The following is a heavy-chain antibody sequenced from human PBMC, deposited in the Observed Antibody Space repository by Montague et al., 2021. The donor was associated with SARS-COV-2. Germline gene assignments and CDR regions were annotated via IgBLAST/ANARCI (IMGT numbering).Heavy chain of an antibody. V-gene: IGHV3-23*01. J-gene: IGHJ4*02. CDR1: GFTFSTYA. CDR3: AKNFPGQFYFDD. CDR2: ISSGGNK. Sequence: SLRLSCAASGFTFSTYAMNWVRQAPGKGLEWVSGISSGGNKHRAXXVKGRFTISRDDSRNTLYLQMHSLKAEDTAMYYCAKNFPGQFYFDDWGQGTLVAVSS. D-gene: IGHD2/OR15-2a*01.